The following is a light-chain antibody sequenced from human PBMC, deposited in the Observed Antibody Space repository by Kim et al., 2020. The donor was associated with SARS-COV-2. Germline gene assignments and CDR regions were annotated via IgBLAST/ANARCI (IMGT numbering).Light chain of an antibody. J-gene: IGLJ2*01. V-gene: IGLV4-69*01. CDR3: QTWGTGHVV. CDR2: LNSDGSH. Sequence: AVTLTCTLSRGHSSYAIEWHQQQPEKGPRYLMKLNSDGSHSKGDGIPDRFSGSSSGAERYLPISSLQSEDEADYYCQTWGTGHVVFGGGTQLTVL. CDR1: RGHSSYA.